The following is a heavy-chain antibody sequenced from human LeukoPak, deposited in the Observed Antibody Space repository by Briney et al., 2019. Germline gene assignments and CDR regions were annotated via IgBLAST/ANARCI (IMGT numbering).Heavy chain of an antibody. CDR2: MKLIDGRT. D-gene: IGHD4/OR15-4a*01. Sequence: ASVKVSCKASGYSFNSHYIHWVRQAPGQGLEWMGIMKLIDGRTYYAQKFQGRVTMTRDTSTSTVYMELSGLRSEDTALYYCARIQDYGNSDFWGQGTLVTVSS. CDR1: GYSFNSHY. CDR3: ARIQDYGNSDF. V-gene: IGHV1-46*02. J-gene: IGHJ4*02.